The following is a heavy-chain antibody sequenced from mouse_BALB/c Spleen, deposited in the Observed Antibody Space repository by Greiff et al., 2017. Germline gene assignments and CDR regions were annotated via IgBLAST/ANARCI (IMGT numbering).Heavy chain of an antibody. Sequence: EVMLVESGPGLVKPSQSLSLTCTVTGYSITSDYAWNWIRQFPGNKLEWMGYISYSGSTSYNPSLKSRISITRDTSKNQFFLQLNSVTTEDTATYYCAVYGSSQFAYWGQGTLVTVSA. CDR3: AVYGSSQFAY. CDR1: GYSITSDYA. V-gene: IGHV3-2*02. D-gene: IGHD1-1*01. J-gene: IGHJ3*01. CDR2: ISYSGST.